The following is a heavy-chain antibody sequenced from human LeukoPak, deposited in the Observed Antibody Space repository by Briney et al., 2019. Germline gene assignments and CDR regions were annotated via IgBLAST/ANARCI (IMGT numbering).Heavy chain of an antibody. CDR3: ARGYGSGSYYKLDY. CDR1: GYTFTSYW. D-gene: IGHD3-10*01. Sequence: GESLKISCKVFGYTFTSYWIGWVRQMPGKGLEWMGIINPGDSETRYSPSFQGQVTKSADKSTSTAYLQWSSLTTSDTAMYYCARGYGSGSYYKLDYWGQGTLVTVSS. V-gene: IGHV5-51*01. CDR2: INPGDSET. J-gene: IGHJ4*02.